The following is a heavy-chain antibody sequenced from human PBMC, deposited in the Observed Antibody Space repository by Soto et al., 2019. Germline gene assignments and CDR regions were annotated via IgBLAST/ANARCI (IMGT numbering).Heavy chain of an antibody. CDR2: IYYRGST. Sequence: SETLSLTCTVSGGSISGYYWSWFRQPPGKGLEWIGYIYYRGSTTYTPSHKSRVTIAIDTSKNKFSLRLNYLTDADTAVYYCARLGGYYQAFDQWGQGSLVTVS. CDR1: GGSISGYY. CDR3: ARLGGYYQAFDQ. D-gene: IGHD3-22*01. J-gene: IGHJ4*02. V-gene: IGHV4-59*08.